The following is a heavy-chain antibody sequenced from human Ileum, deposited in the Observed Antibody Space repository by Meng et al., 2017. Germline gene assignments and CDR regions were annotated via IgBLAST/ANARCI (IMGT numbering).Heavy chain of an antibody. V-gene: IGHV4-34*02. CDR3: ARTSGWFYY. CDR2: INHSGST. CDR1: GGSFSGYY. J-gene: IGHJ4*02. Sequence: QGPLPEWGAGLFKPSETLSLTCAVYGGSFSGYYWSWIRQPPGKGLEWIGEINHSGSTNYNPSLKSRVTISVDTSKNQFSLKLSSVTAADTAVYYCARTSGWFYYWGQGTLVTVSS. D-gene: IGHD6-19*01.